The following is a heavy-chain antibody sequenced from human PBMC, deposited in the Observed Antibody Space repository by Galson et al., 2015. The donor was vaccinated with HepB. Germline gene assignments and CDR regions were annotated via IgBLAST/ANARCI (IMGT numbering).Heavy chain of an antibody. Sequence: SVKVSCKASGYTFTNYAINWVRQAPGQGLEWMGWINTNTGNPTYAQGFTGRFVFSLDTSVSTAYLRISSLKAEDTAVYYCARDLTVSLDPWGQGTLVTVSS. CDR2: INTNTGNP. V-gene: IGHV7-4-1*02. D-gene: IGHD2/OR15-2a*01. CDR1: GYTFTNYA. CDR3: ARDLTVSLDP. J-gene: IGHJ5*02.